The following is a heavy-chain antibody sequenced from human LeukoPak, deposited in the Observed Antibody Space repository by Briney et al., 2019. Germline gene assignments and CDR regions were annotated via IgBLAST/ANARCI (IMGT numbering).Heavy chain of an antibody. Sequence: SEEVSCKASGGTFSSYAISWVRQAPGQGLEWMGGIIPIFGTANYAQKFQGRVTITADESTSTAYMELSSLRSEDTAVYYCARPPYTYGGNFDYRGQGTLVTVSS. CDR3: ARPPYTYGGNFDY. CDR2: IIPIFGTA. V-gene: IGHV1-69*13. D-gene: IGHD4-17*01. J-gene: IGHJ4*02. CDR1: GGTFSSYA.